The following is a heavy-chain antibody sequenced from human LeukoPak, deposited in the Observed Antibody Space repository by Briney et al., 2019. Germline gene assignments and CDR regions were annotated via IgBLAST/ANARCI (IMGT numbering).Heavy chain of an antibody. CDR3: AKIPSAVSGRVLDY. D-gene: IGHD6-19*01. Sequence: GGSLRLSCAASGFTFTSYGMHWVRQAPRKGLEWVAFIRYNGTNKYYADSVKGRFTISRDNSKNTLYLQLNSLRADDTAVYYCAKIPSAVSGRVLDYWGRGTVVTVSS. J-gene: IGHJ4*02. CDR2: IRYNGTNK. CDR1: GFTFTSYG. V-gene: IGHV3-30*02.